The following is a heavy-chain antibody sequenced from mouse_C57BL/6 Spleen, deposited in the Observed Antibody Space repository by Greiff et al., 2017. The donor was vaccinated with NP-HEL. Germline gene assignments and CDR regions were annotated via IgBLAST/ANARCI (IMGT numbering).Heavy chain of an antibody. CDR1: GYAFSSSW. J-gene: IGHJ3*01. CDR2: IYPGDGDT. D-gene: IGHD2-3*01. V-gene: IGHV1-82*01. CDR3: ARMDGYSPFAY. Sequence: VKLQQSGPELVKPGASVKISCKASGYAFSSSWMNWVKQRPGKGLEWIGRIYPGDGDTNYNGKFKGKATLTADKSSSTAYMQLSSLTSEDSAVYFCARMDGYSPFAYWGQGTLVTVSA.